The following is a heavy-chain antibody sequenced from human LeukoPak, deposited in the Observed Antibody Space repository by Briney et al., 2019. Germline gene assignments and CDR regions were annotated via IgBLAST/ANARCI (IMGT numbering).Heavy chain of an antibody. Sequence: SETLSLTCTVSGGSISSYYWNWIRQPAGKGLEWIGRVYTGGTTNYNPSLKSRVTMSVDTSKNQFSLKLSSVTAADTAVYYCARGVPPQPTNWFDPWGQGTLVTVSS. CDR3: ARGVPPQPTNWFDP. CDR1: GGSISSYY. V-gene: IGHV4-4*07. CDR2: VYTGGTT. D-gene: IGHD5-18*01. J-gene: IGHJ5*02.